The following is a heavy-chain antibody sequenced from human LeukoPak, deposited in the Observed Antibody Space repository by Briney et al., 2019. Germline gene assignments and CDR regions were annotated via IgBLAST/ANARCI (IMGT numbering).Heavy chain of an antibody. CDR1: GFNFRSYA. CDR3: AKDISSDY. Sequence: PGGSLRLSCEASGFNFRSYAMRWVRQAPGQGLDWVSAISGSGGSTYYADSVKGRFTISRYKSKNTLYLQINSLRAEDTAVYYCAKDISSDYWGQGTLVTVSS. D-gene: IGHD6-6*01. V-gene: IGHV3-23*01. J-gene: IGHJ4*02. CDR2: ISGSGGST.